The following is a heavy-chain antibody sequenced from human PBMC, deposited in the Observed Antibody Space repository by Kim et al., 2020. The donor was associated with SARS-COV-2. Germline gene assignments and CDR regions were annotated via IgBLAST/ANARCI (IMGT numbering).Heavy chain of an antibody. CDR1: GGTFSSYA. D-gene: IGHD3-22*01. Sequence: SVKVSCKASGGTFSSYAISWVRQAPGQGLEWMGGIIPIFGTANYAQKFQGRVTITADESTSTAYMELSSLRSEDTAVYYCARFGGYYDSSGWDYWGQGTLVTVSS. J-gene: IGHJ4*02. CDR2: IIPIFGTA. CDR3: ARFGGYYDSSGWDY. V-gene: IGHV1-69*13.